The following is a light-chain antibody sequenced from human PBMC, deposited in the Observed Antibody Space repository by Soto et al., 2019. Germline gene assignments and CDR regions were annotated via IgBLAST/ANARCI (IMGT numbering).Light chain of an antibody. Sequence: IQMTHSPSTLSASVGDRVTITCRASQSISSWLAWYQQKPGKAPKLLIYDASSLERGVPSRFSGSGSATEFTLTISGLQPDDFATYYCQQYKDYVYTFGQGTKVDIK. CDR1: QSISSW. CDR2: DAS. J-gene: IGKJ2*01. V-gene: IGKV1-5*01. CDR3: QQYKDYVYT.